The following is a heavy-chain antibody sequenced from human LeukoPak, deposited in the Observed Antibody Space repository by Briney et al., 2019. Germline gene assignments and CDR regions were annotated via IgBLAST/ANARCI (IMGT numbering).Heavy chain of an antibody. J-gene: IGHJ5*02. CDR1: GYTFTSYG. CDR3: ARGGVPYSGSYFDWFDP. V-gene: IGHV1-18*01. CDR2: ISAYNGNT. Sequence: ASVKVSCKASGYTFTSYGISWVRQAPGQRLEWMGWISAYNGNTNYAQKLQGRVTMTTDTSTSTAYLELRSLRADDTAVYYCARGGVPYSGSYFDWFDPWGQGTLVTVSS. D-gene: IGHD1-26*01.